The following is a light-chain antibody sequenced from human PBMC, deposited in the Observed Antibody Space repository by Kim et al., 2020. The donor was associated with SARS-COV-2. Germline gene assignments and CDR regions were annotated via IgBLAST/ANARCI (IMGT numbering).Light chain of an antibody. V-gene: IGKV3-15*01. J-gene: IGKJ1*01. CDR1: QTVFRN. CDR3: QHGKSWKT. Sequence: EIVLTQSPATLSVSPGARATLSCRASQTVFRNLAWYQQKPGPPPGLLIYSASSRAVGVPARFSCSGSGTEFTLVISSLQYHDCAVYYCQHGKSWKTFGQGTQVDIK. CDR2: SAS.